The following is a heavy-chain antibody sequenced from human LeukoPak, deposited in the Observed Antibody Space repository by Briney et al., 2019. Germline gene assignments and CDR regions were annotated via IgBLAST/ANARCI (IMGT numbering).Heavy chain of an antibody. CDR2: ISSSGSTI. V-gene: IGHV3-48*03. J-gene: IGHJ4*02. Sequence: GGSLRLSCAASGFTFSSYEMNWVRQAPGKGLEWVSYISSSGSTIYYADSVKGRFTISRDNANNSLYLQMNSLRAEDTAVYYCVRADGNYAYVFDFWGQGTPVTVSS. CDR1: GFTFSSYE. D-gene: IGHD3-16*01. CDR3: VRADGNYAYVFDF.